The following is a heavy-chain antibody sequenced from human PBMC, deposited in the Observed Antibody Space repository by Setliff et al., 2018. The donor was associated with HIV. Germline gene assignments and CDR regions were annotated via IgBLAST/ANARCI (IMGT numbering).Heavy chain of an antibody. J-gene: IGHJ5*02. CDR3: ARGGTSSNWFDP. Sequence: SETLSLTCSVSGASVNYNTWSWIRQAPGKGLQWIGFIYNSVTTNYNPSLKSRATITLDTSKNQFSLKLTSGTAANTAVYYCARGGTSSNWFDPWGQGTLVTVSS. CDR1: GASVNYNT. CDR2: IYNSVTT. V-gene: IGHV4-59*02. D-gene: IGHD2-2*01.